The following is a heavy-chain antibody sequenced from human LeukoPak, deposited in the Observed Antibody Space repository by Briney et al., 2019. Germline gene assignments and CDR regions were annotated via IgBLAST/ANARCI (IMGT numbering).Heavy chain of an antibody. Sequence: PSQTLSLTCTVSGGSISSGGYYWIWIRHHPGKGLEWIGYIYYSGSTYYNPSLKSRVTISVDTSKNQFSLKLSSVTAADTAVYYCARAIPSDYGDYVDYWGQGTLVTVSS. J-gene: IGHJ4*02. CDR1: GGSISSGGYY. CDR2: IYYSGST. D-gene: IGHD4-17*01. V-gene: IGHV4-31*03. CDR3: ARAIPSDYGDYVDY.